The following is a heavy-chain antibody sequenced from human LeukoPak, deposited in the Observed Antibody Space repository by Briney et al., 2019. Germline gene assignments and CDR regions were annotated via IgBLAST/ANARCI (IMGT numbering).Heavy chain of an antibody. CDR3: ARGGSYYALDY. J-gene: IGHJ4*02. Sequence: GGSLRLSCAASGFTFSSDWMNWVRQAPGKGLEWVSLIYSGGSTYYADSVKGRFTISRDNSKNTLYLQMNSLRAEDTAVYYCARGGSYYALDYWGQGTLVTVSS. CDR1: GFTFSSDW. CDR2: IYSGGST. D-gene: IGHD1-26*01. V-gene: IGHV3-66*01.